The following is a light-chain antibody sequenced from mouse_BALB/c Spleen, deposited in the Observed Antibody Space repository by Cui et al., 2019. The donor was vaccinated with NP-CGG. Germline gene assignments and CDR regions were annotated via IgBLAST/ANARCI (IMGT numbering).Light chain of an antibody. CDR3: ALWYSNHWV. V-gene: IGLV1*01. Sequence: QAVVTQGYVLTTSPGEKVTLTCGSSTGAVTTSNYANWVQEKPDHLFTGLIGGTKNRAPGVPARFSGSLIGDKAALTITGAQTEDEAIYFCALWYSNHWVFGGGTKLTVL. CDR2: GTK. J-gene: IGLJ1*01. CDR1: TGAVTTSNY.